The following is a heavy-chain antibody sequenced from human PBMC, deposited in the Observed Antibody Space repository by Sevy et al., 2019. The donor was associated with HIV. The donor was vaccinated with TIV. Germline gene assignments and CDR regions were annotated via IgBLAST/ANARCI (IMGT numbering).Heavy chain of an antibody. J-gene: IGHJ3*02. V-gene: IGHV1-3*01. D-gene: IGHD6-19*01. Sequence: ASVKVSCKASGYTFTSYAMHWVRQAPGQRLEWMGWINAGNGNTKYSQKFQGRVTITRDTSASTAYMELSSLRSEDTAVYYCARVDSSGWYGAFDIWGQGKMVTVSS. CDR2: INAGNGNT. CDR1: GYTFTSYA. CDR3: ARVDSSGWYGAFDI.